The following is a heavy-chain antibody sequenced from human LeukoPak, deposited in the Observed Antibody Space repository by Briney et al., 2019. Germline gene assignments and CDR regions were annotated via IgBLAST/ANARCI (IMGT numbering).Heavy chain of an antibody. D-gene: IGHD2-2*01. CDR2: IYYSGST. J-gene: IGHJ5*02. Sequence: SETLSLTCTVSGGSISSYYWSWIRQPPGKGLEWIGYIYYSGSTNYNPSLKSRVTISVDTSKNQFSLKLSSVTAADTAVYYCARGSRPHYCSSTSCYIMNWFDPWGQGTLVTVSS. V-gene: IGHV4-59*01. CDR1: GGSISSYY. CDR3: ARGSRPHYCSSTSCYIMNWFDP.